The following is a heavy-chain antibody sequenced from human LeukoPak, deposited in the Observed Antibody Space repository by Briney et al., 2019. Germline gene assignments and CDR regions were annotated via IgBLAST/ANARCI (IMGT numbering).Heavy chain of an antibody. V-gene: IGHV1-69*02. CDR2: IIPILGIA. Sequence: SVKVSCKASGGTFSSYTISWVRQAPGQGLEWMGRIIPILGIANYAQKFQGRVTITADKSTSTAYMELSSLRSEDTAVYYCASFYYDSSGYLGYWGQGTLVTVSS. D-gene: IGHD3-22*01. CDR1: GGTFSSYT. CDR3: ASFYYDSSGYLGY. J-gene: IGHJ4*02.